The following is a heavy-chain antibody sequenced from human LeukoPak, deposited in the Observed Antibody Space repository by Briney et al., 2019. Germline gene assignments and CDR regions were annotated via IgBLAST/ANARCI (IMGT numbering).Heavy chain of an antibody. Sequence: PGGSLRLSCAASGFTFSDYAMSWVRQAPGKGLEWVSSISGSGGHPYYADSVKGRFTISRDNSKNTLYLQMKSLRAEDTAVYYCARVYDRARFLEWLSPVDYWGQGTLVTVSS. D-gene: IGHD3-3*01. CDR2: ISGSGGHP. V-gene: IGHV3-23*01. CDR3: ARVYDRARFLEWLSPVDY. J-gene: IGHJ4*02. CDR1: GFTFSDYA.